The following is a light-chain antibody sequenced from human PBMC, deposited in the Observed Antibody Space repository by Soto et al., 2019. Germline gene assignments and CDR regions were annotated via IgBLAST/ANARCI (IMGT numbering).Light chain of an antibody. V-gene: IGLV2-8*01. J-gene: IGLJ1*01. Sequence: QSALTQPASVSGSPGQSITISCTGTSSDIGNYDSVSWYQHHPGKAPKALIYEVSKRPSGVPDRFSGSKSGNTASLTVSGLQAEDEADYYCSSYAGSNNYVFGSGTKLTVL. CDR2: EVS. CDR1: SSDIGNYDS. CDR3: SSYAGSNNYV.